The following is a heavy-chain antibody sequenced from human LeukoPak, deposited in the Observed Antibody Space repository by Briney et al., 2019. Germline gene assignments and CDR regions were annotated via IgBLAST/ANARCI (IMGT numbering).Heavy chain of an antibody. D-gene: IGHD2-15*01. CDR2: INHSGST. Sequence: SETLSLTCAVYGGSFSGYYWSWIRQPPGKGLEWIGEINHSGSTSYNPSLKSRVTISVDTSKNQFSLKLSSVTAADTAVYYCGRGRVAAIGYWGQGTLVTVSS. CDR3: GRGRVAAIGY. J-gene: IGHJ4*02. CDR1: GGSFSGYY. V-gene: IGHV4-34*01.